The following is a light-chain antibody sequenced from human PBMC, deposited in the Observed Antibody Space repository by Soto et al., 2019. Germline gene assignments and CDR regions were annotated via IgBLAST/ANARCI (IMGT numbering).Light chain of an antibody. J-gene: IGKJ5*01. Sequence: EVVLTQSPGTLSLSRGERATLSGGASERIYSAYLGWYQQKPDQAPRLLIYGTSSRATGIPDRFSGSGSGTDFTLTISRLEPEDFAVYYCQQYGNSPITFGQGTRLEIK. CDR3: QQYGNSPIT. CDR1: ERIYSAY. CDR2: GTS. V-gene: IGKV3-20*01.